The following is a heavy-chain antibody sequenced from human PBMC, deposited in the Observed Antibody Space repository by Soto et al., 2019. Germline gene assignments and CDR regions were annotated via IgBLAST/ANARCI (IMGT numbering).Heavy chain of an antibody. Sequence: ETLSLTCTVSGGSISSYYWSWIRQPPGKGLEWFGYIYYSGSTNYNPSLKSRVTISVDTSKNQFSLKLSFVTAADTAVYYCARGKKRWLHRGTEFDPWGQGTLVTVSS. CDR2: IYYSGST. D-gene: IGHD5-12*01. CDR1: GGSISSYY. J-gene: IGHJ5*02. CDR3: ARGKKRWLHRGTEFDP. V-gene: IGHV4-59*01.